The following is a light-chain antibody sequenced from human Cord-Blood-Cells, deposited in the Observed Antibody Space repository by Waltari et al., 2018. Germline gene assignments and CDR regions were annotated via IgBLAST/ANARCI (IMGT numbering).Light chain of an antibody. CDR1: SSDVGSYNL. CDR2: EGS. Sequence: QSALTQPASVSGSPGQSITTSCPATSSDVGSYNLVSLYQQHPGKAPKLMIYEGSKRPSGVSNRFSGSKSGNTASLTISGLQAEDEADYYCCSYAGSSTWVFVGGTKLTVL. CDR3: CSYAGSSTWV. V-gene: IGLV2-23*01. J-gene: IGLJ3*02.